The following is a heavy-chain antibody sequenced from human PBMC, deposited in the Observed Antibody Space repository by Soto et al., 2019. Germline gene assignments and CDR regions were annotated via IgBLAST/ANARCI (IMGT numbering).Heavy chain of an antibody. Sequence: PGGSLRLSCAASGFTFSSYAMNWVSQAPGKGLEWVSAISGSGGSTYYADSVKGRFTISRDNSKNTLYLQMNSLRAEDTAVYYCAKDGTATMTAPDYWGQGTLVTVSS. D-gene: IGHD5-12*01. CDR3: AKDGTATMTAPDY. CDR1: GFTFSSYA. J-gene: IGHJ4*02. V-gene: IGHV3-23*01. CDR2: ISGSGGST.